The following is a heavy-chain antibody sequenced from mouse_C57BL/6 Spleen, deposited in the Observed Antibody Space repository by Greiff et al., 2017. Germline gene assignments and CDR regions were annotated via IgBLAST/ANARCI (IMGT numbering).Heavy chain of an antibody. CDR1: GYTFTGYW. CDR3: AREGLYDYDGYCFDY. J-gene: IGHJ2*01. D-gene: IGHD2-4*01. V-gene: IGHV1-9*01. Sequence: QVQLQQSGAELMKPGASVKLSCKATGYTFTGYWIEWVKQRPGHGLEWIGEILPGSGSTNYNEKFKGKATFTADTSSNTAYMQLSSLTTEDSAIYDCAREGLYDYDGYCFDYWGQGTTLTVSS. CDR2: ILPGSGST.